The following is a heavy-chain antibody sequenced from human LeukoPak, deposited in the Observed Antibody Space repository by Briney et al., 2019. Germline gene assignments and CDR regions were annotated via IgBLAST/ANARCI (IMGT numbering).Heavy chain of an antibody. V-gene: IGHV1-18*01. D-gene: IGHD2-15*01. CDR3: ARAGYCGDGGCRGGSAFDV. CDR2: ISGYTGDT. CDR1: GYTFSNYD. J-gene: IGHJ3*01. Sequence: WASVKVSCKTSGYTFSNYDIYWVRQAPGQGLECMGWISGYTGDTKYAQILQGRFTVTTDTSTSTAYMELRSLTYDDTAVYYCARAGYCGDGGCRGGSAFDVWGQGTMVTVFS.